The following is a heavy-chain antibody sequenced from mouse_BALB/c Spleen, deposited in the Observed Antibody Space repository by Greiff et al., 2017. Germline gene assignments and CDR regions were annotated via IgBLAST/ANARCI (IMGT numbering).Heavy chain of an antibody. CDR2: ISYSGST. CDR1: GDSITSGY. CDR3: ARLRSLDGCCLDY. Sequence: DVQLQESGPSLVKPSQTLSLTCSVTGDSITSGYWNWIRKFPGNKLEYMGYISYSGSTYYNPSLKSRITITRDTSKNQYYLQLNSVTTEDTATYYCARLRSLDGCCLDYWGQGTTVTVSS. J-gene: IGHJ2*01. V-gene: IGHV3-8*02. D-gene: IGHD2-3*01.